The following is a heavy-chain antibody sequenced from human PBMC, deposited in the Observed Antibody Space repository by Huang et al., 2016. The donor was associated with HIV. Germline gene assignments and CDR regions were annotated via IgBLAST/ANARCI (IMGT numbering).Heavy chain of an antibody. J-gene: IGHJ4*02. D-gene: IGHD3-10*01. CDR3: ARLPGSITMIRGVITDPY. V-gene: IGHV4-39*02. Sequence: QLQLQESGPGLVKPSETLSLTCTVSGGSIRSDNYYWGWIRQPPGKGLEWSGSISYSGSTDYNPSRKLRVTITVYTAKNHFSLRRRSVTAADTAVYYCARLPGSITMIRGVITDPYWGQGTLVTVSS. CDR1: GGSIRSDNYY. CDR2: ISYSGST.